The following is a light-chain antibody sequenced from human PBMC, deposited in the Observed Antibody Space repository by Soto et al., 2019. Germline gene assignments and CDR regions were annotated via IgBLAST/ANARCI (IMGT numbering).Light chain of an antibody. CDR3: QQRKVWPLT. Sequence: VLTQSPAILSLSPGERATLSCRASQSVRNYLAWYQQRPGQPPRLLIYDSPNRATGIPDRFSASGSDTDFTPTISSLDPEDFAVSYCQQRKVWPLTFGGGTKLEIK. V-gene: IGKV3-11*01. J-gene: IGKJ4*01. CDR1: QSVRNY. CDR2: DSP.